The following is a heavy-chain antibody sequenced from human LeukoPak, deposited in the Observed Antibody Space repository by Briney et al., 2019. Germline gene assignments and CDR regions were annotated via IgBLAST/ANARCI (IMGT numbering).Heavy chain of an antibody. CDR1: GFTFDDYA. CDR2: ISWNSGKR. V-gene: IGHV3-9*01. CDR3: TKDWSFDSSSILDY. Sequence: PGGSLRLSCAASGFTFDDYAKHWVRQAPGKGLEWVSGISWNSGKRGYVDSVKGRFTISRDNAQNSLYLQMNSLRAEDTALYYCTKDWSFDSSSILDYWGQGTLVTVSS. D-gene: IGHD6-6*01. J-gene: IGHJ4*02.